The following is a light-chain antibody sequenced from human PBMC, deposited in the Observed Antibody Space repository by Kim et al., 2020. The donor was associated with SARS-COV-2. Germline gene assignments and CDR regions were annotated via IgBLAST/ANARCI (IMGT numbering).Light chain of an antibody. Sequence: ASAGDRATLTCRASQGVNSCLAWYQQKPGKAPKFLIYEASTLESGIPSRFSGSGSGTEFTLTISSLQPDDFAAYYCQYYDNYSWTFGQGTKVDIK. CDR1: QGVNSC. J-gene: IGKJ1*01. CDR2: EAS. CDR3: QYYDNYSWT. V-gene: IGKV1-5*03.